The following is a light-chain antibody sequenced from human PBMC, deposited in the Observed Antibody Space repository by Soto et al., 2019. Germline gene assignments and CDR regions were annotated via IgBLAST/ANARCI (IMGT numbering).Light chain of an antibody. CDR1: QGISNY. J-gene: IGKJ4*01. CDR3: QKYNSAPSLT. V-gene: IGKV1-27*01. Sequence: DIQMTQSPSSLSASVGDRVTITCRASQGISNYLAWYQQKPGKVTKLLIYAASTLQSGVPSRFSGSGSGTDFTLTISSLQPEDGATYYCQKYNSAPSLTFGGGTKVEIK. CDR2: AAS.